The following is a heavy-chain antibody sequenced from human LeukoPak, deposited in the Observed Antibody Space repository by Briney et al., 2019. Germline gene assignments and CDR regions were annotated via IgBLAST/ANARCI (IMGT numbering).Heavy chain of an antibody. CDR3: AKAGVRYFDSSGLYAFDF. J-gene: IGHJ3*01. CDR1: GGSISSTSYY. Sequence: SETLSLTCAVSGGSISSTSYYWAWIRQPPGKGLEWIGTIYYSGSTYHNPSLKSRVTLSVDTSRNQFSPRLSSVDAADTAVYYCAKAGVRYFDSSGLYAFDFWGQGTTVTVSS. D-gene: IGHD3-22*01. CDR2: IYYSGST. V-gene: IGHV4-39*01.